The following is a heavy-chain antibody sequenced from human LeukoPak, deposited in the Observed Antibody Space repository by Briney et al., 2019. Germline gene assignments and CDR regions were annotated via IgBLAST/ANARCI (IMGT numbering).Heavy chain of an antibody. CDR2: IYPGDSDT. CDR3: ARDRGDAFDI. J-gene: IGHJ3*02. Sequence: GESLKISCKGSGYSFTNYWIGWVRPMPGKGLEWMGIIYPGDSDTRYSPSSQGQVTISADKSISTAYPQWSSLKASDTDMYYCARDRGDAFDIWGQGTMVTVSS. V-gene: IGHV5-51*01. CDR1: GYSFTNYW.